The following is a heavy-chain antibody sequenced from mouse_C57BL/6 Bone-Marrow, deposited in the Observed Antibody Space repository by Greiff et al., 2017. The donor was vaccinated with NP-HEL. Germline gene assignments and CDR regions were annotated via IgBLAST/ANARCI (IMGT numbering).Heavy chain of an antibody. Sequence: QVQLKESGPGLVQPSQSLSITCTVSGFSLTSYGVHWVRQSPGKGLEWLGVIWSGGSTDYNAAFISRLSISKDNSKSQVFFKMNSLQADDTAIYYCARLNWDGAWFAYWGQGTLVTVSA. J-gene: IGHJ3*01. V-gene: IGHV2-2*01. D-gene: IGHD4-1*01. CDR2: IWSGGST. CDR3: ARLNWDGAWFAY. CDR1: GFSLTSYG.